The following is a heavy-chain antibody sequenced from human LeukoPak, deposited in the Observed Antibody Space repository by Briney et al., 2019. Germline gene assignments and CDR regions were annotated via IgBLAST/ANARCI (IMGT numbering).Heavy chain of an antibody. J-gene: IGHJ4*02. D-gene: IGHD2-2*02. V-gene: IGHV1-2*02. Sequence: ASVKVSCKASGYTFTGYYMHWVRQAPGQGLEWMGWINPNSGGTNYAQKFQGRVTMTRDTSISPAYMELSRLRSDDTAVYSCARSGGYCSSTSCYTLSFDYWGQGTLVTVSS. CDR1: GYTFTGYY. CDR3: ARSGGYCSSTSCYTLSFDY. CDR2: INPNSGGT.